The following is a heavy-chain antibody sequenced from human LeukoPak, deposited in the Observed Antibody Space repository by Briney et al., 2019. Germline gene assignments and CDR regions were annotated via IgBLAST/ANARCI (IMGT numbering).Heavy chain of an antibody. V-gene: IGHV4-39*01. Sequence: SETLSLTCTVSGGSISSSSYYWGWIRQPPGKGLEWIGSIYYSGSTYYNPSLKSRVTISVDTSKNQFSLKLSSVTAADTAVYYCASQKYYYGSGSPYWFDPWGQGTLVTVSS. J-gene: IGHJ5*02. CDR3: ASQKYYYGSGSPYWFDP. D-gene: IGHD3-10*01. CDR2: IYYSGST. CDR1: GGSISSSSYY.